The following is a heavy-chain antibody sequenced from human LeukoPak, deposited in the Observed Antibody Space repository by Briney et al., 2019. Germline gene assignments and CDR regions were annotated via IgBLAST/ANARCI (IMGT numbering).Heavy chain of an antibody. D-gene: IGHD6-13*01. CDR1: GASINSGSYY. J-gene: IGHJ4*02. Sequence: SETLSLTCTVSGASINSGSYYWNWIRQSAGKGLEWIGHIYTTGSTNCNPSLKSRVTISLDTSKNQFSLKLSSVTAADTAVYYCARREAAGTDYWGQGTLVTVSS. CDR3: ARREAAGTDY. CDR2: IYTTGST. V-gene: IGHV4-61*09.